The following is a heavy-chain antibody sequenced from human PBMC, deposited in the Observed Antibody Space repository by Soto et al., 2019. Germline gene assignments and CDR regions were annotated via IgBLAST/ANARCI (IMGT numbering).Heavy chain of an antibody. J-gene: IGHJ6*02. CDR2: IDPSDSYT. V-gene: IGHV5-10-1*03. CDR1: GYSFTSYW. CDR3: ARFSQQLEIYYYGMDV. D-gene: IGHD6-13*01. Sequence: EVQLVQSGAEVKKPGESLRISCKGSGYSFTSYWISWVRQMPGKGLEWMGRIDPSDSYTNYSPSFQGHVTISADKSISTAYLQWSSLKASDTAMYYCARFSQQLEIYYYGMDVWGQGTTVTVSS.